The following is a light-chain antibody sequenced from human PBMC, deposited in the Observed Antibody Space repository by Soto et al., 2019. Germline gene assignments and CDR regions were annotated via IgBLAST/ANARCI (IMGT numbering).Light chain of an antibody. CDR3: QQRSNWPPIT. J-gene: IGKJ5*01. V-gene: IGKV3-11*01. Sequence: EIEMTQSPATLSVSPGERATLSCRASQSVSSYLAWYQQKPGQAPRLLIYDASNRATGIPARFSGSGSGTDFTLTISSLEPEDFAVYYCQQRSNWPPITLGQGTRLEIK. CDR2: DAS. CDR1: QSVSSY.